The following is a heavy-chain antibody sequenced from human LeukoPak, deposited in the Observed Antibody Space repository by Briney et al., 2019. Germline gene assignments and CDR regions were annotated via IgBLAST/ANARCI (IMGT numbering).Heavy chain of an antibody. V-gene: IGHV1-46*01. CDR1: GYTFTGYY. J-gene: IGHJ4*02. Sequence: ASVKVSCKASGYTFTGYYMHWVRQAPGQGLDWMGIINPSAGITTYGQKFQGRVAMTKDTSTSTVYMELSSLRSEDTAVYYCARSQYITMIVARLYQFDDWGQGTLVTVSS. CDR2: INPSAGIT. D-gene: IGHD3-22*01. CDR3: ARSQYITMIVARLYQFDD.